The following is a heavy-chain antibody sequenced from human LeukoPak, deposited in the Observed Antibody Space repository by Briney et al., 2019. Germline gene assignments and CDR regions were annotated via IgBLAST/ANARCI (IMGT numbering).Heavy chain of an antibody. Sequence: SETLSLTCAVYGGSFSGYYWSWIRHPPGKGLEWIGEINHIGSTNNNPSLKSRVTISVDTSKNQFSLKLSSVTAADTAVYYCARGEHYYDSSGYYYVVDYFDYWGQGTLVTVSS. CDR2: INHIGST. CDR3: ARGEHYYDSSGYYYVVDYFDY. CDR1: GGSFSGYY. V-gene: IGHV4-34*01. J-gene: IGHJ4*02. D-gene: IGHD3-22*01.